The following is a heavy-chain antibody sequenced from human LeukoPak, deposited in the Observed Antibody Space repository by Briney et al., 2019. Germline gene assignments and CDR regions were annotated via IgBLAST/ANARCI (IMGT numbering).Heavy chain of an antibody. CDR1: GGSISSSSYY. V-gene: IGHV4-39*01. J-gene: IGHJ4*02. CDR3: ARGGPVLGVAQDIVVVPAAQYGFY. Sequence: PSETLSLTCTVSGGSISSSSYYWGWIRQPPGKGLEWIGSIYYSGSTYYNPSLKSRVTISVDTSKNQFSLKLSSVTAADTAVYYCARGGPVLGVAQDIVVVPAAQYGFYWGQGTLVTVSS. D-gene: IGHD2-2*01. CDR2: IYYSGST.